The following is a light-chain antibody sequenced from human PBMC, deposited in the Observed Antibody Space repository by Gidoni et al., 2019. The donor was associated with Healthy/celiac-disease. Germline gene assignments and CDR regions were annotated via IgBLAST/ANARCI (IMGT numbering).Light chain of an antibody. CDR3: QQYDNLPLT. CDR1: QDISIY. J-gene: IGKJ4*01. CDR2: DAS. V-gene: IGKV1-33*01. Sequence: DIQMTQSPSSLSASVGDRVTITCQASQDISIYLNWYQQKPGKDPKLLIYDASNLETGVPSRFSGSGSGTDFTFTISSLQPEDIATYYCQQYDNLPLTFGGXTKVEIK.